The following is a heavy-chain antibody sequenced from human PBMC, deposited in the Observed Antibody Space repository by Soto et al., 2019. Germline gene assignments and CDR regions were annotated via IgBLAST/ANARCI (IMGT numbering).Heavy chain of an antibody. V-gene: IGHV5-51*07. D-gene: IGHD2-15*01. J-gene: IGHJ5*02. Sequence: EHQMPGKGLEWMGIIYPGDSDTRYSPSFQGQVTISADKSISTAYLQWSSLKASDTAMYYCARSATRHSFDPWGQGTLVTVSS. CDR3: ARSATRHSFDP. CDR2: IYPGDSDT.